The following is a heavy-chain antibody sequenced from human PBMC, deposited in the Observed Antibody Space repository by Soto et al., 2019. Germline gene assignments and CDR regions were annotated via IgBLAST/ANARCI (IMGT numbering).Heavy chain of an antibody. CDR2: IYHSGST. CDR1: GGSISSSNW. D-gene: IGHD4-4*01. Sequence: SETLSLTCAVSGGSISSSNWWSWVRQPPGKGLEWIGEIYHSGSTNYNPSLKSRVTISVDKSKNQFSLKLSSVTAADTAVYYCARETTTVTTLFFHYYGMDVWGQGTTVTVSS. V-gene: IGHV4-4*02. CDR3: ARETTTVTTLFFHYYGMDV. J-gene: IGHJ6*02.